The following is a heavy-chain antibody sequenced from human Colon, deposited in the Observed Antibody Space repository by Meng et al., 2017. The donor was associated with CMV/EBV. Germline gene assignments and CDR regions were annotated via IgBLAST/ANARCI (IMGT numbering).Heavy chain of an antibody. V-gene: IGHV3-48*03. Sequence: GGSLRLSCEVSGFNFRDYEMNWVRQVPGKGLEWISYINQVGYGSIFYAESVKGRFITSRDNAKNLLFLQMTGLRAEDTAFYFCATSRWEQQLEYWGQGTLVTVSS. J-gene: IGHJ4*02. D-gene: IGHD1-26*01. CDR1: GFNFRDYE. CDR2: INQVGYGSI. CDR3: ATSRWEQQLEY.